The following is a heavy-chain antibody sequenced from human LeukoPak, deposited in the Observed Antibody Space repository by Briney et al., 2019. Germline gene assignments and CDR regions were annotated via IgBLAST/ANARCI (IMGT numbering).Heavy chain of an antibody. CDR3: ARDYYGSGSYYNDWFDP. D-gene: IGHD3-10*01. J-gene: IGHJ5*02. CDR2: IYTSGST. V-gene: IGHV4-4*07. CDR1: GGSISSSY. Sequence: SETLSLTCTVSGGSISSSYWSWIRQPAGKALEWIGRIYTSGSTNYNPSLKSRVTMSVDTSKNQFSLKLSSVTAADTAVYYCARDYYGSGSYYNDWFDPWGQGTLVTVSS.